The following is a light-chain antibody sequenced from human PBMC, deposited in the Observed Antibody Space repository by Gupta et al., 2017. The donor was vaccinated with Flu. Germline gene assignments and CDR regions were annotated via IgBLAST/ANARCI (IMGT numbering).Light chain of an antibody. CDR2: GVS. CDR3: QQYGNSPAYS. Sequence: EIVLTQSPGTLSLSPGQRATLSCRASQSVSSSYLAWYQQKPGQAPSLLIYGVSSRATGIPDRFSGSGSGTDFTLTISRREPEDFAVYYCQQYGNSPAYSFGQGTKLEMK. J-gene: IGKJ2*03. CDR1: QSVSSSY. V-gene: IGKV3-20*01.